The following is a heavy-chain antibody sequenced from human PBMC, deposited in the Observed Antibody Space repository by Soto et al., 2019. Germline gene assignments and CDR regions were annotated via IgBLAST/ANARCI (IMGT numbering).Heavy chain of an antibody. CDR2: INAGNGNT. Sequence: ASVKVSCKASGYTFTSYAMHWVRQAPGQRLEWMGWINAGNGNTKYSQKFQGRVTITRDTSASTAYMELSSLRSEDTAVYYCARQLASKRVLSNWFDLWGQGTLVTVSS. J-gene: IGHJ5*02. D-gene: IGHD2-8*01. V-gene: IGHV1-3*01. CDR3: ARQLASKRVLSNWFDL. CDR1: GYTFTSYA.